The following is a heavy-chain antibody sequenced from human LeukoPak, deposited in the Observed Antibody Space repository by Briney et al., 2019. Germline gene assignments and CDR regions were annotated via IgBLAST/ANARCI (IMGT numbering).Heavy chain of an antibody. CDR3: ATYSGAHHKTFDD. V-gene: IGHV3-74*01. CDR2: INSDGTTT. D-gene: IGHD1-26*01. CDR1: GFTLSSYW. Sequence: GGSLRLSCAASGFTLSSYWMHWVRQAPGKGLVWVSRINSDGTTTDYADSVRGRLTISRDNAKNTLYLQMNSLRAEDTALYYCATYSGAHHKTFDDWGQGTLVTVSS. J-gene: IGHJ4*02.